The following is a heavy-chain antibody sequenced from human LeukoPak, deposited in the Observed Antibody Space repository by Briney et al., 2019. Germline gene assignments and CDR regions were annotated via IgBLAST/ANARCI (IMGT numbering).Heavy chain of an antibody. J-gene: IGHJ5*02. CDR1: GFTFSNYW. CDR2: IKQDGSEK. D-gene: IGHD3-10*01. V-gene: IGHV3-7*02. CDR3: ARVGGSGTYQQEGWFDP. Sequence: GGSLRLSCAAPGFTFSNYWMSWVRQAPGKGLEWVANIKQDGSEKYYVDSVKGRFTISRDNAKNSLYLQMNSLRAEDTAVYYCARVGGSGTYQQEGWFDPWGQGTLVTVSS.